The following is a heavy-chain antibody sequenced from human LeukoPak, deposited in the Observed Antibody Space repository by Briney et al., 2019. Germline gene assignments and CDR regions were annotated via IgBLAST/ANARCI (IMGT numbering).Heavy chain of an antibody. D-gene: IGHD3-22*01. CDR3: ASLPYYYDKPLDY. Sequence: SETLSLTCTVSGGSISSSSYYWGWLRQPPGKGLEWIGSIYYSGSTYYNPSLKSRVTISVDTSKNQFSLKLSSVTAADTAVYYCASLPYYYDKPLDYWGQGTLVTVSS. J-gene: IGHJ4*02. CDR1: GGSISSSSYY. CDR2: IYYSGST. V-gene: IGHV4-39*01.